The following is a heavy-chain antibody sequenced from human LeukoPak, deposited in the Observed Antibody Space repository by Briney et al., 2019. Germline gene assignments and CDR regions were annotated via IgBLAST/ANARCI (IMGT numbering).Heavy chain of an antibody. D-gene: IGHD3-16*01. V-gene: IGHV1-2*02. CDR2: IMPTSGAT. Sequence: GSVKVSCQATGYNFKDYYLHWVRQAPGQGLEWMGWIMPTSGATNYAQKFQGRVSLSGDTSIHTAYMHLSGLKSNDTATYYCARAAGEALWDPLFDNWGQGTLVTVSS. J-gene: IGHJ4*02. CDR3: ARAAGEALWDPLFDN. CDR1: GYNFKDYY.